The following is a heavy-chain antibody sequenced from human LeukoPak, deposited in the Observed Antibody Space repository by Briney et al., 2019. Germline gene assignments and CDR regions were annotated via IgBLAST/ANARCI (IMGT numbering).Heavy chain of an antibody. Sequence: PSQTLSLTCAVSGGSISSADYYWSWIRQSPGKGLEWIGFIYYSGSTYYNPSLKSRVTISVDTSKNQFSLKLSSVTAADTAVYYCARGAPNYYGSGSYYTPDFDYWGQGTLVTVSS. CDR1: GGSISSADYY. CDR2: IYYSGST. D-gene: IGHD3-10*01. J-gene: IGHJ4*02. V-gene: IGHV4-31*11. CDR3: ARGAPNYYGSGSYYTPDFDY.